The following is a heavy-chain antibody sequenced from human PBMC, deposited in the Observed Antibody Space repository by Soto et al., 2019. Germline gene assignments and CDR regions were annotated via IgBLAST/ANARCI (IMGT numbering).Heavy chain of an antibody. D-gene: IGHD2-2*01. V-gene: IGHV1-8*01. CDR3: ARGARDIVVVPPRYYMDV. Sequence: GASVKVSCKASGYTFTSYDINWVRQATGQGLEWMGWMNPNSGNTGYAQKFQGRVTMTRNTSISTAYMELSSLRSEDTAVYYCARGARDIVVVPPRYYMDVWGKGTTVTV. CDR1: GYTFTSYD. J-gene: IGHJ6*03. CDR2: MNPNSGNT.